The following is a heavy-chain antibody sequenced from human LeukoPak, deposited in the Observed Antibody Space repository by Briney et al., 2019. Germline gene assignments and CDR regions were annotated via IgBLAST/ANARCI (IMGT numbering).Heavy chain of an antibody. D-gene: IGHD6-6*01. J-gene: IGHJ4*02. CDR3: ATTARHCFDY. CDR2: IFYSGNT. Sequence: SETLSLTCNVSGGSINTSEYYWSWIRQPPGKGLEWIGYIFYSGNTYYNPSLKSRLIISIDTSKNQFSLRLSSVTAAETAVYYCATTARHCFDYWGQGTLVTVSS. CDR1: GGSINTSEYY. V-gene: IGHV4-30-4*08.